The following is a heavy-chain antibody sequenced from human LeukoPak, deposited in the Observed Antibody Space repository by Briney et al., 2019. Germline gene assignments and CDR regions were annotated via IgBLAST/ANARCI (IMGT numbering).Heavy chain of an antibody. CDR1: GYTFTSYY. Sequence: ASVKVSCTASGYTFTSYYMHWVRQAPGQGLEWMGIINPSGGSTSYAQKFQGRVTMTRDTSTGTVYMELSSPRSEDTAVYYCARDPLAYDFWSGYSAPRYGMDVWGQGTTVTVSS. CDR2: INPSGGST. V-gene: IGHV1-46*01. CDR3: ARDPLAYDFWSGYSAPRYGMDV. J-gene: IGHJ6*02. D-gene: IGHD3-3*01.